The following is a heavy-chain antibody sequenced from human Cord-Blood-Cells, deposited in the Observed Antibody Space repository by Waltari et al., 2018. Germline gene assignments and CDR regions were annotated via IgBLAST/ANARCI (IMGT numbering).Heavy chain of an antibody. CDR3: ARVQGGATDAFDI. V-gene: IGHV4-39*07. CDR2: IYYSGST. J-gene: IGHJ3*02. Sequence: QLQLQESGPGLVQPSETLSLTCTVSGGSISSSSYYWGWTRQPPGKGLEWIGSIYYSGSTYYNPSLKSRVTISVDTSKNQFSLKLSSVTAADTAVYYCARVQGGATDAFDIWGQGTMVTVSS. CDR1: GGSISSSSYY. D-gene: IGHD1-26*01.